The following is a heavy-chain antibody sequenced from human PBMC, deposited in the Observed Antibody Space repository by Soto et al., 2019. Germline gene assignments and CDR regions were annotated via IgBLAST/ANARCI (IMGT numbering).Heavy chain of an antibody. CDR1: GFTFSSYA. CDR2: ISYDGSNK. J-gene: IGHJ4*02. Sequence: GGSLRLSCAASGFTFSSYAMHWVRQAPGKGLEWVAVISYDGSNKYYADSVKGRFTISRDNSKNTLYLQMNSLRAEDTAVYYCARDLYDSGENDYWGQGTLVTVSS. CDR3: ARDLYDSGENDY. V-gene: IGHV3-30-3*01. D-gene: IGHD3-22*01.